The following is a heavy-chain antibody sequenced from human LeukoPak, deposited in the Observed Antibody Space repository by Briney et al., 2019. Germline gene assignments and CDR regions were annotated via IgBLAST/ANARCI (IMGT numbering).Heavy chain of an antibody. CDR3: AREGPTYYYGSSGPGYFDY. Sequence: GGSLRLSCAASGFTVSSNYMSWVRQAPGKGLEWVSVIYSGGSTYYADSVKGRFTISRDNSKNTLYLQMNSLRAEDTAVYYCAREGPTYYYGSSGPGYFDYWGQGTLVTVSS. D-gene: IGHD3-22*01. J-gene: IGHJ4*02. CDR1: GFTVSSNY. V-gene: IGHV3-53*01. CDR2: IYSGGST.